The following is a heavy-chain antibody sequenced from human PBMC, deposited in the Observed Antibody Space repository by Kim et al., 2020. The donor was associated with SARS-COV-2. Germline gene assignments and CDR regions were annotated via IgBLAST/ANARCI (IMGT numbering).Heavy chain of an antibody. CDR3: AREGIQLDYGMDV. J-gene: IGHJ6*02. D-gene: IGHD5-18*01. V-gene: IGHV6-1*01. Sequence: YAVSVKSRITINPYPARNQFSLQLNSVTPEDTAVYYCAREGIQLDYGMDVWGQGTTVTVSS.